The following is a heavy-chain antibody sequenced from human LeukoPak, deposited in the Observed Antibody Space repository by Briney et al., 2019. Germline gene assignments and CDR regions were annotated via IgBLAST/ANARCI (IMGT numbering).Heavy chain of an antibody. CDR3: ARGYYDSSDFEYFQH. D-gene: IGHD3-22*01. CDR2: INPNSGGT. Sequence: ASVKVSCKASGYTFTDYYMHWVRQAPGQGLEWMGWINPNSGGTNYAQKFQGRVTMKREMYMSTDYMELSRLRSDDTAVYYCARGYYDSSDFEYFQHWGQGTLVTVSS. V-gene: IGHV1-2*02. J-gene: IGHJ1*01. CDR1: GYTFTDYY.